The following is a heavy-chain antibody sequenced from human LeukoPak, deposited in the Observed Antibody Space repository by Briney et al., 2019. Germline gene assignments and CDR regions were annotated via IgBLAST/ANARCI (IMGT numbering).Heavy chain of an antibody. CDR2: ISYDGSNK. Sequence: PGRSLRLSCAASGFTFSSYGMHWVRQAPGKGLEWVAVISYDGSNKYYADSVKGRFTISRDNSKNTLYLQMNSLRADDTAVYYCAKDLWKADYWGQGTLVTVSS. CDR1: GFTFSSYG. V-gene: IGHV3-30*18. CDR3: AKDLWKADY. J-gene: IGHJ4*02. D-gene: IGHD3-3*01.